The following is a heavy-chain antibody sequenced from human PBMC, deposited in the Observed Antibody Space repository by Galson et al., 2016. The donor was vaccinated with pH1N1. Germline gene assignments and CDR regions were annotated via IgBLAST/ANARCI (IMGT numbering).Heavy chain of an antibody. V-gene: IGHV1-69*13. J-gene: IGHJ4*02. Sequence: SVKVSCKASGGIFNNYAISWVRQAPGEGLEWMGGIKPLYGPAIYAQNFQGRVTITADEFTSTAYMELSSLTSEDTAVYYCAGAGFGAYKFDSWGQGTLVTVSS. CDR1: GGIFNNYA. D-gene: IGHD4-17*01. CDR3: AGAGFGAYKFDS. CDR2: IKPLYGPA.